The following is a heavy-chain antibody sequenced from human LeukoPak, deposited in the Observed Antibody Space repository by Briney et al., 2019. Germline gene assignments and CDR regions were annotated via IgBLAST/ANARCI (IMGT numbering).Heavy chain of an antibody. D-gene: IGHD6-6*01. V-gene: IGHV1-69*06. CDR3: AKVERKQLAARGVSDY. J-gene: IGHJ4*02. CDR2: IIPIFGTA. CDR1: GGTFSSYA. Sequence: SVKVSCKASGGTFSSYAISWVRQAPGQGLEWMGGIIPIFGTANYAQKFQGRVTITADKSTSTAYMELSSLRSEDTAVYYCAKVERKQLAARGVSDYWGQGTLVTVSS.